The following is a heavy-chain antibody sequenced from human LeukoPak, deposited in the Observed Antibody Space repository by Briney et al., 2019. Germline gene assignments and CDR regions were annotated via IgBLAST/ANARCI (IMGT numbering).Heavy chain of an antibody. CDR2: INHSGST. J-gene: IGHJ4*02. CDR1: GGSFSGYY. Sequence: SETLSLTCAVYGGSFSGYYWSWIRQPPGKGLEWIGEINHSGSTNYNPSLKSRVTISVDTSKNQFSLKLSSVTAADTAVYYCARHSVDYYDSSGYFDYWGQGTLVTVSS. CDR3: ARHSVDYYDSSGYFDY. D-gene: IGHD3-22*01. V-gene: IGHV4-34*01.